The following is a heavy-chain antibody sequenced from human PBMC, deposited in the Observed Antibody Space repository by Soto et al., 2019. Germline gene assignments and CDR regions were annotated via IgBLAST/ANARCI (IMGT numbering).Heavy chain of an antibody. D-gene: IGHD2-2*01. J-gene: IGHJ6*02. V-gene: IGHV3-21*01. CDR1: GFTFSSYS. Sequence: ESGGGLVKPGGSLRLSCAASGFTFSSYSMNWVRQAPGKGLEWVSSISSSSSYIYYADSVKGRFTISRDNAKNSLYLQMNSLRAEDTAVYYCARVVTPAMGRYGMDVWGQGTTVTVSS. CDR2: ISSSSSYI. CDR3: ARVVTPAMGRYGMDV.